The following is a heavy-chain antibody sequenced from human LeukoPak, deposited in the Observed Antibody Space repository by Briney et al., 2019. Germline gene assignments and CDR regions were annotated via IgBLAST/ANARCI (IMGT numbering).Heavy chain of an antibody. V-gene: IGHV3-23*01. CDR1: GFTFSSYV. J-gene: IGHJ4*02. Sequence: QSGGSLRLSCAASGFTFSSYVMNWVRQAPGKGLEWVSSISGSGAPTYYADSVKGRFIISRDTSANTLYLQMNSLRAEDTAVYYCARDLMAPSDYWGQGTLVIVSS. D-gene: IGHD5-24*01. CDR2: ISGSGAPT. CDR3: ARDLMAPSDY.